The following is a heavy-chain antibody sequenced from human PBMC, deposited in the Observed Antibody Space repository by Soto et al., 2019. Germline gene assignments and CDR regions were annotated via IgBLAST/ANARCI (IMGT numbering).Heavy chain of an antibody. CDR2: IYYSGST. D-gene: IGHD3-16*01. J-gene: IGHJ6*02. CDR1: GGSISSYY. CDR3: ARDYQLRTTPRPYYYGMDV. V-gene: IGHV4-59*01. Sequence: PSETLSLTCTVSGGSISSYYWRWIRQPPGKGLEWIGSIYYSGSTNYNPSLKSRVTISVDTSKNQFSLKLSSVTAADTAVYYCARDYQLRTTPRPYYYGMDVWGQGTTVT.